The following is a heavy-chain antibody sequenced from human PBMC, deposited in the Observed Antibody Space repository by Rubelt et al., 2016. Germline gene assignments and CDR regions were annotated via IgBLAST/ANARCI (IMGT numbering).Heavy chain of an antibody. CDR3: ASGSRHCSSTSCYLGF. CDR1: GGSISGYY. D-gene: IGHD2-2*01. V-gene: IGHV4-59*01. CDR2: IYYSGST. Sequence: QVQLQESGPGLVKPSETLSLTCTVSGGSISGYYWSWVRQPPGKGLEWIGHIYYSGSTNYNPSLKSRVTISVDTPKNQFSRKLSSVTAAETAVYYCASGSRHCSSTSCYLGFWGQGTLVTVSS. J-gene: IGHJ4*02.